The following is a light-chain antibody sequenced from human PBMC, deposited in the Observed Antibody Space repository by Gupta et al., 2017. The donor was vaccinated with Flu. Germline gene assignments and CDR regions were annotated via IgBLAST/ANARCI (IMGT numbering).Light chain of an antibody. CDR2: DGS. CDR3: CSYAGSSWV. V-gene: IGLV2-11*01. Sequence: QSITISCTGTSSDGGGYNYVSWNQQHPGKAHKLMIYDGSKRPSGVPDRFSGSKSGNTASLTIAGLQAEDEADYYCCSYAGSSWVFGGGTKLTVL. J-gene: IGLJ3*02. CDR1: SSDGGGYNY.